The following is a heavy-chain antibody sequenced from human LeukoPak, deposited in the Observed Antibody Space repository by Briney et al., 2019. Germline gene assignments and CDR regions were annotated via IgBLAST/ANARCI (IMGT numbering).Heavy chain of an antibody. D-gene: IGHD3-9*01. V-gene: IGHV1-18*01. CDR3: TSGILTAYYNVFGS. CDR1: GFSFPTYG. J-gene: IGHJ4*02. CDR2: ISSHNGNT. Sequence: PVASVKVSCKASGFSFPTYGISWVRQAPGQGLEWMGWISSHNGNTNYAQKFQGRVTMTADTSTNTAYMELTTLRSDDTAVYYCTSGILTAYYNVFGSWGQGTLVTVSS.